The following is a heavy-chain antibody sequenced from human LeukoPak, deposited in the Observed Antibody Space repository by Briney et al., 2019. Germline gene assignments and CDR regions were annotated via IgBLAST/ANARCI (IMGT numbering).Heavy chain of an antibody. Sequence: PSETLSLTCTVSGDSMSSYSWSWIRQPPGKGLEWIGYIFNSGSTIYNPSLKSRVTISLDMSKKQFSLRLSSVTAADTAVYYCARDKLELPYYWGQGTLVTVSS. CDR1: GDSMSSYS. J-gene: IGHJ4*02. CDR3: ARDKLELPYY. V-gene: IGHV4-59*01. D-gene: IGHD1-7*01. CDR2: IFNSGST.